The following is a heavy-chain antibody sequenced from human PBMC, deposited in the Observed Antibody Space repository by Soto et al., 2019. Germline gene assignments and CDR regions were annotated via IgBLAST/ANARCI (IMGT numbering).Heavy chain of an antibody. CDR2: IYSGGST. CDR1: GFTVSSNY. V-gene: IGHV3-53*01. D-gene: IGHD4-4*01. J-gene: IGHJ4*02. Sequence: GGSLRLSCAASGFTVSSNYVSWVRQAPGKGLEGVPVIYSGGSTYYADSVKGRFTISRDNSKDTLYLQMNSLRAEDTAVYSCSGNSRPFFFDYWGQGTLVTVSS. CDR3: SGNSRPFFFDY.